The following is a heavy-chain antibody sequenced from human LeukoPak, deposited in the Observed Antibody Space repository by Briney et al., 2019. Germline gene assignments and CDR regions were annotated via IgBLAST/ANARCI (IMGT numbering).Heavy chain of an antibody. V-gene: IGHV3-7*01. J-gene: IGHJ5*02. D-gene: IGHD3-10*01. CDR2: TREDGSEK. CDR3: ARELAGHYYGSGRLNWFDP. CDR1: GFTFSTYW. Sequence: HPGGSLRLSCTASGFTFSTYWMSWVRQAPGKGLEWVANTREDGSEKYYVDSVKGRFTISRDNAKNSLYLQMNSLRAEDTAVYYCARELAGHYYGSGRLNWFDPWGQGTLVTVSS.